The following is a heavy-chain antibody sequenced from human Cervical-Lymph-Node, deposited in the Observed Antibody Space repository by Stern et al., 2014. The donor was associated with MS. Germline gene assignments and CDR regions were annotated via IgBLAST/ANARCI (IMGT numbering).Heavy chain of an antibody. D-gene: IGHD6-19*01. CDR3: AKDRGSGWSLDY. CDR1: GFTFSTYG. V-gene: IGHV3-30*18. J-gene: IGHJ4*02. CDR2: ISNDGSKK. Sequence: VQLVESGAGVVQPGRTLRLSCAGSGFTFSTYGMHWVRQAQGPGLERVALISNDGSKKYYVDSVKGRFTISRDNAKNTMYVQMNSLRDEDTAVYYCAKDRGSGWSLDYWGQGTLVTVSS.